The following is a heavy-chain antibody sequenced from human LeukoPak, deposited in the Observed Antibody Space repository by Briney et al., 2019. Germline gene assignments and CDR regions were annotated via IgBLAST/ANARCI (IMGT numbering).Heavy chain of an antibody. Sequence: VASVKVSCKASGGTFSTYAISWVRQAPGQGLEWMGGIIPNFGTANYAQKFQGRVTITTDESTSTAYMELSGLRSEDTAVYYCASYGSSGYYWNYFDYWGQGTLVTVSS. CDR2: IIPNFGTA. CDR1: GGTFSTYA. CDR3: ASYGSSGYYWNYFDY. V-gene: IGHV1-69*05. D-gene: IGHD3-22*01. J-gene: IGHJ4*02.